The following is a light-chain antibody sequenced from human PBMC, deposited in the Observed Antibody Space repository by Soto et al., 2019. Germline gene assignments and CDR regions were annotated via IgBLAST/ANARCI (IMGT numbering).Light chain of an antibody. Sequence: QSVLTQPPSASGTPGQRVAISRSGASSNIGSTRANWYRQLPGSAPKLLIYSDNQRPSGVPDRFSGSKSGTSASLAISGLQSKDEADYYCAAWDNSLNGYVFGTGTKATVL. CDR3: AAWDNSLNGYV. J-gene: IGLJ1*01. V-gene: IGLV1-44*01. CDR2: SDN. CDR1: SSNIGSTR.